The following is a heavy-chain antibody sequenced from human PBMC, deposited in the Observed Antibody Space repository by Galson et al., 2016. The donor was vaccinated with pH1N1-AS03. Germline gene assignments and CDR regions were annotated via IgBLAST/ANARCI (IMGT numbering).Heavy chain of an antibody. Sequence: QSGAEVKKSGESLRISCKGSGYSFADYWIGWVRQRPGKGLEWMGIIYPGDSETKYSPSFQGQVTISADKSISTAYLQWSRLSSSDTAVYYCARQGPEMTTMTRYVDYWGQGPLVTVSS. D-gene: IGHD4-17*01. V-gene: IGHV5-51*01. J-gene: IGHJ4*02. CDR1: GYSFADYW. CDR2: IYPGDSET. CDR3: ARQGPEMTTMTRYVDY.